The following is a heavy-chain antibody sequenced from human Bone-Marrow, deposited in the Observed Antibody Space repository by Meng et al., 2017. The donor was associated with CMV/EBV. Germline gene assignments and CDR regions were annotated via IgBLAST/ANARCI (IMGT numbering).Heavy chain of an antibody. Sequence: GGSLRLSCAASGFTFTTYWMHWARQAPGKGLEWVSYISSSSSTIYYADSVKGRFTISRDNAKNSLYLQMNSLRAEDTAVYYCALGLLAYYYDSSGYDYWGQGTLVTVSS. CDR3: ALGLLAYYYDSSGYDY. CDR2: ISSSSSTI. CDR1: GFTFTTYW. D-gene: IGHD3-22*01. V-gene: IGHV3-48*04. J-gene: IGHJ4*02.